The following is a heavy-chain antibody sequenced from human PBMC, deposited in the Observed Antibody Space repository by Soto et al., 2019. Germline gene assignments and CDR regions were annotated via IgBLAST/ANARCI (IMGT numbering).Heavy chain of an antibody. V-gene: IGHV3-23*01. D-gene: IGHD2-2*02. J-gene: IGHJ4*02. CDR1: GFTFSNFA. Sequence: GGSLRLSCAASGFTFSNFAMSWVRQAPGRGLEWVSSISGGDATTYYADSVKGRFTISRDNAKNSLYLQMNSLRAEDTAVYYCARDRCSSTSCYNFDYWGQGTLVTVSS. CDR3: ARDRCSSTSCYNFDY. CDR2: ISGGDATT.